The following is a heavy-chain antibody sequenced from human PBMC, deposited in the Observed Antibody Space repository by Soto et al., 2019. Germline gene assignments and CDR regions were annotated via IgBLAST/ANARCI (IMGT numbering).Heavy chain of an antibody. CDR2: IYWDDDK. CDR3: AHSRCGGDCLQSYSSHYYYGMDV. CDR1: GFSLSTGGVG. D-gene: IGHD2-21*02. Sequence: QITLKESGPPLVKPTQTLTLTCTFSGFSLSTGGVGVGWIRQPPGEALEWLALIYWDDDKRYSPSLKSRLTITKDTSKTPVVLSITNMHPVDTATYYCAHSRCGGDCLQSYSSHYYYGMDVWGQGPTVTVSS. V-gene: IGHV2-5*02. J-gene: IGHJ6*02.